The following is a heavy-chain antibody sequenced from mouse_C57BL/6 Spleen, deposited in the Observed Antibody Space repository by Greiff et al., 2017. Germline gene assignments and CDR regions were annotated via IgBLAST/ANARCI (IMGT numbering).Heavy chain of an antibody. V-gene: IGHV1-82*01. J-gene: IGHJ3*01. D-gene: IGHD2-5*01. Sequence: QVQLQQSGPELVKPGASVKISCKASGYAFSSSWMNWVKQRPGKGLEWIGRIYPGDGDTNYNGKFKGKATLTADKSSSTAYMQLSSLTSEDSAVYFCARVYSNYGFGFAYWGQGTLVTVSA. CDR3: ARVYSNYGFGFAY. CDR1: GYAFSSSW. CDR2: IYPGDGDT.